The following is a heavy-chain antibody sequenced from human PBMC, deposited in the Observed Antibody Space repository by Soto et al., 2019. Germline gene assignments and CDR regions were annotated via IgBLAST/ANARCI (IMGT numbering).Heavy chain of an antibody. CDR2: IIPILGTA. CDR3: ARGTYYYDSSGYYLGY. J-gene: IGHJ4*02. D-gene: IGHD3-22*01. CDR1: GGTFSSYA. Sequence: QVQLVQSGAEVKKPGSSVKVSCKASGGTFSSYAISWVRQAPGQGLEWMGGIIPILGTANYAQKFQGRVTITADESTSTAYMELSSLRSEDTAVYYCARGTYYYDSSGYYLGYWGQGTLVTVSS. V-gene: IGHV1-69*01.